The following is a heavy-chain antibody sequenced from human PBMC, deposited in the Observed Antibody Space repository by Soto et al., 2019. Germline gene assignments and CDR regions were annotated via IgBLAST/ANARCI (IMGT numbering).Heavy chain of an antibody. J-gene: IGHJ4*02. CDR2: IYPGDSDT. D-gene: IGHD2-21*02. V-gene: IGHV5-51*01. CDR1: GYSFTSYW. CDR3: ARRAYCGGDCYWTFDY. Sequence: PGESLKISCKGSGYSFTSYWIGWVRQMPGKGLEWMGIIYPGDSDTRYSPSFQGQVTISADKSISTAYLQWSSLKASDTAMYYCARRAYCGGDCYWTFDYWGQGTLVTVSS.